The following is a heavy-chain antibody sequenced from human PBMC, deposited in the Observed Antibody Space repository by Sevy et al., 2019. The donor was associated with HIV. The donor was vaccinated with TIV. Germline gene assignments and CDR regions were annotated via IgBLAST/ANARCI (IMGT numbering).Heavy chain of an antibody. Sequence: GGSLRLSCAASGFTVSSNYMSWVRQAPGKGLEWVSVIYSGGTTYYADSVKGRFTISRDNSKNTLYLQMNNLRAEDTAVYYCAREREFTIFGVLIEYGMVVWGQGTTVTVSS. V-gene: IGHV3-53*01. CDR3: AREREFTIFGVLIEYGMVV. CDR2: IYSGGTT. D-gene: IGHD3-3*01. CDR1: GFTVSSNY. J-gene: IGHJ6*02.